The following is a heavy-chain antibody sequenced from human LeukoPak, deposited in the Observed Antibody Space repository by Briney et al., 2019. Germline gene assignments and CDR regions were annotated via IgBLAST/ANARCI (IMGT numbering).Heavy chain of an antibody. CDR2: IYTDGGT. CDR3: ARDPGYSYALDY. CDR1: GFTVSRNY. Sequence: GGSLRLSCAASGFTVSRNYVSWVRQAPGKGLEWVSVIYTDGGTHYADSVKGRFTTSRDDAKNSLFLQMNSLTDEDTAVYYCARDPGYSYALDYWGRGTLVTVSS. D-gene: IGHD5-18*01. V-gene: IGHV3-53*01. J-gene: IGHJ4*02.